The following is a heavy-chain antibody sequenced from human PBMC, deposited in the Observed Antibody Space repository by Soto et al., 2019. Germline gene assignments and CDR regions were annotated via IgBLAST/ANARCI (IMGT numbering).Heavy chain of an antibody. Sequence: ASVKVSCKASGGTFSSYAISWVRQAPGQGLEWMGIINPSGGSTSYAQKFQGRVTMTRDTSTSTVYMELSSLRSEDTAVYYCARGLLSYYDSSGPRDAFDIWGQGTMVTVSS. V-gene: IGHV1-46*01. J-gene: IGHJ3*02. CDR2: INPSGGST. CDR1: GGTFSSYA. D-gene: IGHD3-22*01. CDR3: ARGLLSYYDSSGPRDAFDI.